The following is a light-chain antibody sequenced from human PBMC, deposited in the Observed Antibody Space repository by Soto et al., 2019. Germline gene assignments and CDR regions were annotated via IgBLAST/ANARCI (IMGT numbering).Light chain of an antibody. J-gene: IGLJ2*01. CDR1: TSVIVTYDR. CDR3: SSYTTGSTPHVI. CDR2: EVS. V-gene: IGLV2-18*02. Sequence: QSALTQPPSVSGSPGQSVTISCTGTTSVIVTYDRVSWFQQSPGTAPKLVIYEVSNRPSGVPDRFSGSQSGNTASLTISGLQPEDEADYYCSSYTTGSTPHVIFGGGTKVTVL.